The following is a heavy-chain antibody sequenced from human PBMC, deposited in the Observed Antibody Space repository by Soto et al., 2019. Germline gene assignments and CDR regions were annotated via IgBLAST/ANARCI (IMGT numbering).Heavy chain of an antibody. CDR2: ISYDGSSK. CDR1: GFTFSSYG. V-gene: IGHV3-30*18. J-gene: IGHJ5*02. D-gene: IGHD3-22*01. CDR3: AKPYYYDSSGYYDT. Sequence: PGGSLRLSCAASGFTFSSYGMHWVRQAPGKGLEWVAVISYDGSSKFYADSVKGRFTISRDNSKNTLYLQMNSLRAEDTAVYYCAKPYYYDSSGYYDTWGQGTLVTVSS.